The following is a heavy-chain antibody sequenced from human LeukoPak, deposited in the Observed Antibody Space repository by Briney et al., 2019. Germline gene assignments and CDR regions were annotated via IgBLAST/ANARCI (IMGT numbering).Heavy chain of an antibody. J-gene: IGHJ3*02. CDR3: AKFTVTTSGYTFDI. D-gene: IGHD4-17*01. CDR2: FFHTGNT. V-gene: IGHV4-30-2*01. Sequence: SETLSLTCAVSGGSVSSAGYSWSWIRQPPGRGLECIGYFFHTGNTYYNPSLESRVTISLDRSRNQFPLKLSSVTAADTAVYYCAKFTVTTSGYTFDIWGQGTMVTVSS. CDR1: GGSVSSAGYS.